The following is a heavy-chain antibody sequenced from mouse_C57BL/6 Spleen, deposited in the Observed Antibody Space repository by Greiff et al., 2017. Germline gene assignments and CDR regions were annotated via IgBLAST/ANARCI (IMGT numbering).Heavy chain of an antibody. D-gene: IGHD1-1*01. CDR2: ISSGSSTI. Sequence: EVMVVESGGGLVKPGGSLKLSCAASGFTFSDYGMHWVRQAPEKGLEWVAYISSGSSTIYYADTVKGRFTISRDNAKNTLFLQMTSLRSEDTAMYYCARSYYGSSYNWYFDVWGTGTTVTVSS. V-gene: IGHV5-17*01. CDR1: GFTFSDYG. CDR3: ARSYYGSSYNWYFDV. J-gene: IGHJ1*03.